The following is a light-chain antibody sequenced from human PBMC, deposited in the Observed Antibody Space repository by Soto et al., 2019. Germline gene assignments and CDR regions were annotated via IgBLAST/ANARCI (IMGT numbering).Light chain of an antibody. CDR1: TSEVGDNY. V-gene: IGLV2-8*01. Sequence: QSALAQPPSASGSPGQSGTISCTGTTSEVGDNYVSWYQQHLGKAPKLIIYEVTLRPSGVPDRFSGSKSGNTASLTVSGRQADDEADYYCSAYAGSNTFVFGTGTQLTVL. CDR2: EVT. CDR3: SAYAGSNTFV. J-gene: IGLJ1*01.